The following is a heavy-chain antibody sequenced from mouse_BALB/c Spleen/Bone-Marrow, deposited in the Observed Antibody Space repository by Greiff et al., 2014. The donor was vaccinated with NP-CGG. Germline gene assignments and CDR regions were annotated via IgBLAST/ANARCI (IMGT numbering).Heavy chain of an antibody. V-gene: IGHV5-6*01. CDR2: ISSGGGYT. CDR3: TRQRNWDHYAMDY. D-gene: IGHD4-1*01. CDR1: GFTFSTYG. J-gene: IGHJ4*01. Sequence: EVNLVESGGDLVKPGGSPKLSCAASGFTFSTYGMSWVRQTPDKRLEWVATISSGGGYTYYPDSVKGRFTISRDNANNTLYLQMSSLKSEDTAMYYCTRQRNWDHYAMDYWGQGTSVTVSS.